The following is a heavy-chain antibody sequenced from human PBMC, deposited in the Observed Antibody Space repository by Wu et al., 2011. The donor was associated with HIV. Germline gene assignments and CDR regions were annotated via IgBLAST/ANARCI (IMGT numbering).Heavy chain of an antibody. D-gene: IGHD1-26*01. V-gene: IGHV1-18*01. CDR1: GYTYTTYG. Sequence: QVQLVQSGAEAKKPGASVKVSCKASGYTYTTYGVSWVRQAPGQGLEWMGWISTYNGNTNYVQNLQGRVTLTTDTSTNTAYMELRSLRSDDTAVYYCARDESGTSSYYGMDVWGQGTTVTVSS. CDR2: ISTYNGNT. CDR3: ARDESGTSSYYGMDV. J-gene: IGHJ6*02.